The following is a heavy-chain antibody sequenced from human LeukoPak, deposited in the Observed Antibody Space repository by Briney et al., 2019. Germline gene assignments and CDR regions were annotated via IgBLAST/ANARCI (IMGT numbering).Heavy chain of an antibody. CDR3: ASYCSSTSCPFYYYYGMDV. V-gene: IGHV1-18*01. D-gene: IGHD2-2*01. Sequence: GASVKVSCKASGYTFTSYGISWVRQAPGQGLEWMGWISAYNGNTNYAQKLQGRVTMTTDTSTSTAYMELRSLRSDDTAVYYCASYCSSTSCPFYYYYGMDVWGQGTTVTVSS. CDR1: GYTFTSYG. J-gene: IGHJ6*02. CDR2: ISAYNGNT.